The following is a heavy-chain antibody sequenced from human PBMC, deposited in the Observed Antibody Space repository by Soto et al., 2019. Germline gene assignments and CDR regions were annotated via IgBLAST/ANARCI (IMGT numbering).Heavy chain of an antibody. CDR2: INPNSGGT. CDR3: ARDKAVAGTPYGMDV. V-gene: IGHV1-2*02. D-gene: IGHD6-19*01. CDR1: GYTFTGYY. J-gene: IGHJ6*02. Sequence: GASVKVSRKASGYTFTGYYMHWVRQAPGQGLEWMGWINPNSGGTNYAQKFQGRVTMTRDTSISTAYMELSRLRSDDTAVYYCARDKAVAGTPYGMDVWGQGTTVTVSS.